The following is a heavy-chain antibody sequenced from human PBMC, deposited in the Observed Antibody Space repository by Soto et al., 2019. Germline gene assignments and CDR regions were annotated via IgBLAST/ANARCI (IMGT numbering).Heavy chain of an antibody. J-gene: IGHJ4*01. CDR3: ARREWDQPRSFAY. Sequence: QVQLQESGPGLVKPSGTLSLSCAVSGDSISSNYWWSWVRQPPGKGLEWIGEIYHSGSTNYNPSLKSRITISVDKSKNQFSLKLGSVTAADTAVYYCARREWDQPRSFAYWGHGTLVTVSS. CDR2: IYHSGST. D-gene: IGHD1-26*01. CDR1: GDSISSNYW. V-gene: IGHV4-4*02.